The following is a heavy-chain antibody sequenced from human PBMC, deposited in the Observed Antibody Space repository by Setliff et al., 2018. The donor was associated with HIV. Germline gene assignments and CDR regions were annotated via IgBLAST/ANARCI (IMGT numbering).Heavy chain of an antibody. D-gene: IGHD2-15*01. Sequence: SETLSLTCIVSGGSISSSNYYWGWIRQPPGKGLEYIGSIYHSGSTYYNPSLKSRVTISVDTSKNQFSLKLNSVTGADTAVYYCARGGASSKYLDPWGQGTLVTVSS. CDR2: IYHSGST. CDR3: ARGGASSKYLDP. V-gene: IGHV4-39*07. J-gene: IGHJ5*02. CDR1: GGSISSSNYY.